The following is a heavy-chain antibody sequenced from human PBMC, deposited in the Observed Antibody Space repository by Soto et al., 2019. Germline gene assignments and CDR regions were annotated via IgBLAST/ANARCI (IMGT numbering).Heavy chain of an antibody. V-gene: IGHV3-23*01. CDR2: ISGSGGTT. J-gene: IGHJ4*02. D-gene: IGHD6-13*01. CDR1: GFTFSSYA. CDR3: AKVYVETGGSGGWCWYFDC. Sequence: EVHLLESGGGLVQPGGSLRLSCAASGFTFSSYAMSWVSQAPGKGLEWVSAISGSGGTTYYADSVKGRFTISRDNSKNTLYLQMNSLRAEDTAVYYCAKVYVETGGSGGWCWYFDCWGQGALVTVSS.